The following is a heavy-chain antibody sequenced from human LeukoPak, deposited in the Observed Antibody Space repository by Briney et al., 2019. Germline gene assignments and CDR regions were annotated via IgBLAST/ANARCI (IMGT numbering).Heavy chain of an antibody. Sequence: SVKVSCKASGGTFSSYAISWVRQAPGQGLEWMGRIIPIFGTANYAQKFQGRVTITTDESTSTAYMELSSLRSEDTAVYYCERTRFVSSTFRGFDPWGQGTLVTVSS. D-gene: IGHD2-2*01. CDR1: GGTFSSYA. CDR3: ERTRFVSSTFRGFDP. CDR2: IIPIFGTA. V-gene: IGHV1-69*05. J-gene: IGHJ5*02.